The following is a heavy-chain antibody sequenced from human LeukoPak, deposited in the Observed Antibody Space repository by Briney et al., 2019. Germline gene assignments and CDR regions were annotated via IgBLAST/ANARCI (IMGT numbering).Heavy chain of an antibody. CDR2: IYYSGST. V-gene: IGHV4-59*01. Sequence: SETLSLTRTVSGGSLSSYYWSWIRQPPGKGLEWIGYIYYSGSTNYNPSLKSRVTISVDTSKNQFSLKLSSVTAADTAVYYCARVGATKVFGYWGQGTLVTVSS. CDR3: ARVGATKVFGY. D-gene: IGHD1-26*01. J-gene: IGHJ4*02. CDR1: GGSLSSYY.